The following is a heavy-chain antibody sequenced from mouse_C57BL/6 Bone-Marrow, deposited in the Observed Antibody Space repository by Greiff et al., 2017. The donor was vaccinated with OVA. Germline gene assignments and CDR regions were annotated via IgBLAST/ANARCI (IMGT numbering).Heavy chain of an antibody. CDR1: GFTFSSYG. D-gene: IGHD1-1*01. J-gene: IGHJ4*01. V-gene: IGHV5-6*01. CDR2: ISSGGSYT. Sequence: EVQGVESGGDLVKPGGSLKLSCAASGFTFSSYGMSWVRQTPDKRLEWVATISSGGSYTYYPDSVKGRITISRDNAKNTLYLQMSSLKSEDTAMYYCARREGLTTMDYWGQGTSVTVSS. CDR3: ARREGLTTMDY.